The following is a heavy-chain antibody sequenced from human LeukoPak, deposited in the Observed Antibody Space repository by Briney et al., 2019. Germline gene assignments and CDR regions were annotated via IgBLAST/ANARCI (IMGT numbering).Heavy chain of an antibody. D-gene: IGHD6-13*01. CDR2: IYYSGST. V-gene: IGHV4-39*01. Sequence: PSETLSLTSTVSGGSISSSSYYWGWIRQPPGKGLEWIGSIYYSGSTYYNPSLKSRVTISVDTSKNQFSLKLSSVTAADTAVYYCARRFSYGSTGYSSSFPFDSWGQGTLVTVSS. CDR1: GGSISSSSYY. J-gene: IGHJ4*02. CDR3: ARRFSYGSTGYSSSFPFDS.